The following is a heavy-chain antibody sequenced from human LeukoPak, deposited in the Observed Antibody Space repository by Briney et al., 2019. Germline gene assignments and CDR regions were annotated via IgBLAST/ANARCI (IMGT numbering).Heavy chain of an antibody. D-gene: IGHD3-9*01. J-gene: IGHJ5*02. CDR3: ARVPYYDILTGYSGP. CDR1: GYTFTSNG. V-gene: IGHV1-18*01. CDR2: ISAYNGNT. Sequence: ASVKVSCKASGYTFTSNGISWVRQAPGQGLEWMGWISAYNGNTNYAQKLQGRVTMTADTSTSTAYMELRSLRSDDTAVYYCARVPYYDILTGYSGPWGQGTLVTVSS.